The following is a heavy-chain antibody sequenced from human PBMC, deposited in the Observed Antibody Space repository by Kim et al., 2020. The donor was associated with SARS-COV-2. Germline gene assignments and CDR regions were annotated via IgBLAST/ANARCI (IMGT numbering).Heavy chain of an antibody. D-gene: IGHD6-13*01. Sequence: GGSLRLSCAASGFTFSTYWMSWVRQAPGKGLEWVANIKQDEGEKYYVDSVKGRFTSSRDNAKNSLYLQMNSLRAEDTAVYYCARDKSNAATDTGSRFDYWGQGTLVTVSS. V-gene: IGHV3-7*01. CDR2: IKQDEGEK. CDR1: GFTFSTYW. CDR3: ARDKSNAATDTGSRFDY. J-gene: IGHJ4*01.